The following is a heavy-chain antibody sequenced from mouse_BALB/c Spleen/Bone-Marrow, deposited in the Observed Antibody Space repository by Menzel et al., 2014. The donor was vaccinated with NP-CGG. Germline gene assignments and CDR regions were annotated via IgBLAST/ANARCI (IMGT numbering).Heavy chain of an antibody. V-gene: IGHV1-80*01. Sequence: QVQLKESGAELVRPGSSVKISCKASGYAFSGYWMNWVKQRPGQGLEWIGQIYPGDGDTNYNGKFKGKATLTADKSSSTAYMQLSSLTSEDSAVYFCARNSGAMDYWGQGTSVTVSS. J-gene: IGHJ4*01. D-gene: IGHD3-1*01. CDR3: ARNSGAMDY. CDR2: IYPGDGDT. CDR1: GYAFSGYW.